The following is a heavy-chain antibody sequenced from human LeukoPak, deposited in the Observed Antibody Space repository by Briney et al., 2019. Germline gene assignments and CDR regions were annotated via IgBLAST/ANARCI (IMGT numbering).Heavy chain of an antibody. CDR1: GYIFTNYW. Sequence: GASLEISCKGSGYIFTNYWIGWVRQMRGKGLEWMGIIYPGGSDTRYSPSFQGHVTISADKSISTAYLQWSSLKASDTAMYYCARPLGYNSGWYWFDRWGQGTLVTVSS. D-gene: IGHD6-19*01. V-gene: IGHV5-51*01. J-gene: IGHJ5*02. CDR3: ARPLGYNSGWYWFDR. CDR2: IYPGGSDT.